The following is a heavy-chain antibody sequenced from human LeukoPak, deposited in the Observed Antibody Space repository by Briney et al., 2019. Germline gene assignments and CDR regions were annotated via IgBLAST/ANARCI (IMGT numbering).Heavy chain of an antibody. CDR3: ARGGSYLSAFDI. V-gene: IGHV3-53*01. CDR1: GFTVSRNY. CDR2: IYSGGST. J-gene: IGHJ3*02. Sequence: GGSLRLSCAASGFTVSRNYMSWLRHAPGEGLEGVSIIYSGGSTFYADSVKGRFTISRDNSKNTLYLQMNSLRAEDRAVYYCARGGSYLSAFDILGQGRMVTVSS. D-gene: IGHD1-26*01.